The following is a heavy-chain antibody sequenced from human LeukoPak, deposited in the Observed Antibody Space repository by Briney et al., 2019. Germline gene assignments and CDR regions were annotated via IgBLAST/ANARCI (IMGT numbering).Heavy chain of an antibody. D-gene: IGHD5-24*01. CDR3: ARVPRDGYNYYFDY. J-gene: IGHJ4*02. V-gene: IGHV3-11*06. Sequence: GGSLRLSCAASGFTFSDYYMSWIRQAPGKGLEWVSYISSGSSYTNYADSVKGRFTISRDNAKNSLYLQMNSLRAEDTAVYYCARVPRDGYNYYFDYWGQGTLVTVSS. CDR1: GFTFSDYY. CDR2: ISSGSSYT.